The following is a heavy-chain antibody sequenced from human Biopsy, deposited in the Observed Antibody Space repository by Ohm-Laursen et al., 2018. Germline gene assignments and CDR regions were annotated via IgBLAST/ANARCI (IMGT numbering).Heavy chain of an antibody. CDR2: IFYSGST. Sequence: GTLSLTCNVSGGSISSYYWSWIRQSPGKGLVWIGFIFYSGSTYYNPSLKSRTTISVDSSKNQFSLRLRSVTAADTAVYYCARGGNGYNDVTPGTWFDPWGRGTPVTVSS. CDR1: GGSISSYY. D-gene: IGHD5-24*01. V-gene: IGHV4-59*01. CDR3: ARGGNGYNDVTPGTWFDP. J-gene: IGHJ5*02.